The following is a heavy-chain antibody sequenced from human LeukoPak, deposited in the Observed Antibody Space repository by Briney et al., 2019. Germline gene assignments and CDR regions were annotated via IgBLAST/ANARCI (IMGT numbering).Heavy chain of an antibody. CDR1: GFTFSTYW. Sequence: GGSLRLSCAASGFTFSTYWMNWIRQAPGKGLEWVSYISSGGSTIYYADSVKGRFTISRDNAKNSLYLQMNSLRAEDTAVYYCARDRTGYSSDDAFDIWGQGTMVTVSS. D-gene: IGHD3-9*01. CDR3: ARDRTGYSSDDAFDI. CDR2: ISSGGSTI. V-gene: IGHV3-11*01. J-gene: IGHJ3*02.